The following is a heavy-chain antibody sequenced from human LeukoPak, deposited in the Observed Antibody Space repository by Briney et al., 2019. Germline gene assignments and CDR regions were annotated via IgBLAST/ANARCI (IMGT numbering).Heavy chain of an antibody. D-gene: IGHD5-24*01. Sequence: ASVKVSCKASGYTFTSYYLHWVRQAPGQGLEWMGIIDPSAGSTTYAQKFQGRVTMTRDTSTSTVYMDLSSLRSEDAAVHYCARDAYYNYGAFGIWGQGTMVTVSS. CDR3: ARDAYYNYGAFGI. CDR1: GYTFTSYY. V-gene: IGHV1-46*01. J-gene: IGHJ3*02. CDR2: IDPSAGST.